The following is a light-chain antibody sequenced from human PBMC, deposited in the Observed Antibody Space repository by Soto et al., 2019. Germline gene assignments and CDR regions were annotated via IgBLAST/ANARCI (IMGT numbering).Light chain of an antibody. V-gene: IGKV3-15*01. CDR2: GAS. Sequence: EIVMTQCPATLSLSPGNRATLSCRTSQSVATNLAWYQQKPGQPPRLLIYGASTRATGIPARFSGSGSGTEFTLTISSLQPDDFATYYCQQYNSYLTFGQGTNVDIK. J-gene: IGKJ1*01. CDR1: QSVATN. CDR3: QQYNSYLT.